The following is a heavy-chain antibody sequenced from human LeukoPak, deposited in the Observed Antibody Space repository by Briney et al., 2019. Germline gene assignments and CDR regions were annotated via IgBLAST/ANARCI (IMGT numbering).Heavy chain of an antibody. CDR3: ARGSRRGQPYYYYMDV. CDR1: GGTFSSYA. D-gene: IGHD6-13*01. V-gene: IGHV1-69*05. J-gene: IGHJ6*03. Sequence: ASVKVSCKASGGTFSSYAISWVRQAPGQGLEWMGRIIPIFGTANYAQKFQGRVTITTDESTSTAYMELSSLRSEDTAVYYCARGSRRGQPYYYYMDVWGKGTTVTVSS. CDR2: IIPIFGTA.